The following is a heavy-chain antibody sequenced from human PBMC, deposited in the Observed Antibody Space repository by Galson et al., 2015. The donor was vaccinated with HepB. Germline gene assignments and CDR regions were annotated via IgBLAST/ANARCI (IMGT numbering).Heavy chain of an antibody. V-gene: IGHV4-34*01. CDR1: GGTFDSYS. CDR3: ARAKNSGPTLDY. CDR2: INLHGTT. D-gene: IGHD1-7*01. Sequence: SETLSLTCAVYGGTFDSYSWSWIRQPPGKGLEWIGEINLHGTTNYNSSLKSRVFLSIDTSKNQFSLKLTFVTATDTALYYCARAKNSGPTLDYWGQGTLVTVSS. J-gene: IGHJ4*02.